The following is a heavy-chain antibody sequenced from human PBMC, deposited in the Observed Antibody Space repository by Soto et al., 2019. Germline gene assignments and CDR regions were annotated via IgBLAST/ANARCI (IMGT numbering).Heavy chain of an antibody. V-gene: IGHV3-30-3*02. CDR3: AKTFYQGRLGEVFDC. D-gene: IGHD3-10*01. J-gene: IGHJ4*02. CDR2: ISNDGSNE. Sequence: QVQLVESGGGVVQPGTSLRLSCASSGFSFSSYAMHWVRQDPDKAPEWVSSISNDGSNEYYADSVKGRFSISRDFSKNTLYLQLNSLRVDDTAVYYCAKTFYQGRLGEVFDCWGQGTQVAVSS. CDR1: GFSFSSYA.